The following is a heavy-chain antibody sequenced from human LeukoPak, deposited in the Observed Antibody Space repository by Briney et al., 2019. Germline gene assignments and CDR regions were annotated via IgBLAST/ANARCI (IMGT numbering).Heavy chain of an antibody. J-gene: IGHJ3*02. V-gene: IGHV3-23*01. Sequence: GGSLRLSCAASGFTFSSYSMNWVRQAPGKGLEWVPAISGSGGSTYYADSVKGRFTISRDNSKNTLYLQMNSLRAEDTAVYYCATGDAFDIWGQGTMVTVSS. CDR1: GFTFSSYS. CDR3: ATGDAFDI. CDR2: ISGSGGST.